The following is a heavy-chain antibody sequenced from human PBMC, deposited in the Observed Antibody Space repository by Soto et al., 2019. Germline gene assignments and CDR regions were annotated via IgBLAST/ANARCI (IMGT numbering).Heavy chain of an antibody. J-gene: IGHJ4*02. V-gene: IGHV4-39*01. Sequence: SETLSLTCTVSGGSISSSSYYWGWIRQPPGKGLEWIGSIYYSGSTYYNPSLKSRVTISVDTSKNQFSLKLSSVTAADTAVYYCATYLIWSGYFDYWGQGTLVTVSS. CDR2: IYYSGST. D-gene: IGHD3-3*01. CDR3: ATYLIWSGYFDY. CDR1: GGSISSSSYY.